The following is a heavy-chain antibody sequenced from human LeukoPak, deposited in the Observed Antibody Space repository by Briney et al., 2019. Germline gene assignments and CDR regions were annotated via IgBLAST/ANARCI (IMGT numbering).Heavy chain of an antibody. Sequence: GYTXXXYYMHWVRQAPGQGLEWMGWINPNSGGTNYAQKFQGRVTMTRDTSISTAYMELSRLRSDDTAVYYCARDKEVVVDYGMDVWGQGTTVTVSS. J-gene: IGHJ6*02. CDR3: ARDKEVVVDYGMDV. CDR1: GYTXXXYY. D-gene: IGHD3-22*01. CDR2: INPNSGGT. V-gene: IGHV1-2*02.